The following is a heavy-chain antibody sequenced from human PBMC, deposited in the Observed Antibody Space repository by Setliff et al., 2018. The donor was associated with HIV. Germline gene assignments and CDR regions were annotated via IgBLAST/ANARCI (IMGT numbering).Heavy chain of an antibody. CDR1: GYTFTGYY. V-gene: IGHV1-2*06. CDR2: INPNIGST. CDR3: ARDYRTTDILSSGYMDV. D-gene: IGHD3-9*01. Sequence: ASVKVSCKASGYTFTGYYIHWVRQAPGQGLQWMGRINPNIGSTNYAQNFQGRATMTRDTSANTAFMELSNLRSDDTAVYYCARDYRTTDILSSGYMDVWGKGTTVTVS. J-gene: IGHJ6*03.